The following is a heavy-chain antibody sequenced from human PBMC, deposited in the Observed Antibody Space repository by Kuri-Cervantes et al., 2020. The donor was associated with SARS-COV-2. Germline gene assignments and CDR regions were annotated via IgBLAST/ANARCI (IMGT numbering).Heavy chain of an antibody. CDR2: ISAYNGNT. D-gene: IGHD4-11*01. V-gene: IGHV1-18*01. J-gene: IGHJ6*03. CDR3: ATSYSNYPYYYYYMDV. Sequence: ASVKVSCKASGYTFTSYGISWVRQAPGQGLEWMGWISAYNGNTNYAQKLQGRVTMTTDTSTSTAYMELRSLRSDDTAVYYCATSYSNYPYYYYYMDVWGKGTTVTVSS. CDR1: GYTFTSYG.